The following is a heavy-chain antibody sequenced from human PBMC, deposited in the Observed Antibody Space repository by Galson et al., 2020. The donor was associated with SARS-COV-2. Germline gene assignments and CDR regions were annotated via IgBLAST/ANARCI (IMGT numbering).Heavy chain of an antibody. Sequence: KNGESLKISCKGSGYSFTSYWIGWVRQMPGKGLEWMGIIYPADSDTRYSPSFQGQVTISADKSISTAYLQWSSLKASDTAMYYCARQIGYCSSTSCYEFDYWGQGTLVTVSS. J-gene: IGHJ4*02. CDR1: GYSFTSYW. CDR2: IYPADSDT. V-gene: IGHV5-51*01. D-gene: IGHD2-2*01. CDR3: ARQIGYCSSTSCYEFDY.